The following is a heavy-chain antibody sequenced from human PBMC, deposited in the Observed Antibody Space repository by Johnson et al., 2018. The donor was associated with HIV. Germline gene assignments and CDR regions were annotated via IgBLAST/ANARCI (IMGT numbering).Heavy chain of an antibody. CDR2: NSSSGRPI. CDR1: GCTFSDYF. D-gene: IGHD2-2*01. J-gene: IGHJ3*01. Sequence: HVQLVESGGGLVKPGVSLRLSCAGSGCTFSDYFMRYIRPAPGTGLEWISYNSSSGRPIFSAASVKGRFTLSRDNAKNSLFLQMHSLRVEDTAIYYCARVGYQLHDAFDRWGQGTMVTVSS. CDR3: ARVGYQLHDAFDR. V-gene: IGHV3-11*01.